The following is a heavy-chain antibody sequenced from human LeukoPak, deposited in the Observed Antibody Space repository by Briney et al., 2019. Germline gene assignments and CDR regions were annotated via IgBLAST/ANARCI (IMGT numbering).Heavy chain of an antibody. CDR3: ARGISGSYPF. V-gene: IGHV4-34*01. CDR2: INHSGST. CDR1: GGSFSGYY. Sequence: SETLSLTCAVYGGSFSGYYWSWIRQPPGKGLEWIGEINHSGSTNYNPSLKSRVTISVDTSKNQFSLKLSSVTAADTAVYYCARGISGSYPFWGQGTLVTVSS. J-gene: IGHJ4*02. D-gene: IGHD1-26*01.